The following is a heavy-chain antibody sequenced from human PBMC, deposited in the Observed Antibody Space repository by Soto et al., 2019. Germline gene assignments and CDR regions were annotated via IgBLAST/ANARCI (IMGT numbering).Heavy chain of an antibody. Sequence: ASVKVSCKASGYTFTSYGISWVRQAPGQGLEWMGWISAYNGNTNYAQKLQGRVTMTTDTSTSTAYMELRSLRSDDTAVYYCARDRGRVVITDYYYGMDVWGQGTTVTVSS. D-gene: IGHD3-22*01. CDR3: ARDRGRVVITDYYYGMDV. CDR1: GYTFTSYG. J-gene: IGHJ6*02. V-gene: IGHV1-18*01. CDR2: ISAYNGNT.